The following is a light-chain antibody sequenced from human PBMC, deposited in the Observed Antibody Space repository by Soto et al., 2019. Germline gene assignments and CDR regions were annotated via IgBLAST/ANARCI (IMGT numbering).Light chain of an antibody. V-gene: IGKV3-15*01. CDR3: QQYTNWPWT. J-gene: IGKJ1*01. CDR1: QSVSSN. CDR2: GAS. Sequence: EIVMTQSPATLSVSPGERATLSCRASQSVSSNLAWYQQAPGQAPRLLIYGASTRATDIPARFSGSGSGTEFTLTISSLQSEDFAVYYCQQYTNWPWTFGRGTKVDIK.